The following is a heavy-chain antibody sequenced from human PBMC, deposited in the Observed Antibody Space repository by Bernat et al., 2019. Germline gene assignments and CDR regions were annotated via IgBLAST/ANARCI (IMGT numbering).Heavy chain of an antibody. J-gene: IGHJ6*02. D-gene: IGHD2-2*01. Sequence: QVQLVESGGGVVQPGRSLRLSCAASGFTFSSYAMHWVRQAPGTGLEWVAVISYDGSNKYSADSVRGRFTISRDNSKNTLYLQMNSLRAEDTAVYYCARGGGRYCISTSCYGIDDYYGMDVWGQGTTVTVSS. CDR2: ISYDGSNK. CDR1: GFTFSSYA. CDR3: ARGGGRYCISTSCYGIDDYYGMDV. V-gene: IGHV3-30-3*01.